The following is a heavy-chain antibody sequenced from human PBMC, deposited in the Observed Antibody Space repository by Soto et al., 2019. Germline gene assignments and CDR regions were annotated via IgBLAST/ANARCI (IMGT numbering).Heavy chain of an antibody. V-gene: IGHV3-30*18. Sequence: WVAVISYDGSNKYYADSVKGRFTISRDNSKNTLYLQMNSLRAEDTAVYYCAKGTRRVVTAILNYWGQGTLVTVSS. D-gene: IGHD2-21*02. CDR2: ISYDGSNK. CDR3: AKGTRRVVTAILNY. J-gene: IGHJ4*02.